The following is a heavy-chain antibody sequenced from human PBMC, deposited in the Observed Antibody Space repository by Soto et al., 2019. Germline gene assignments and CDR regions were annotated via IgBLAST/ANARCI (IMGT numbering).Heavy chain of an antibody. CDR3: AIAHGSGSEDAFDL. CDR2: ISAYNGNT. CDR1: GYTFTSYG. V-gene: IGHV1-18*01. J-gene: IGHJ3*01. Sequence: QVQLVQSGAEVKKPGASVKVSCKASGYTFTSYGISWVRQAPGQGLEWMGWISAYNGNTNYAQKLQGRATMTTDTSTTTAYLELRSLRSDDTAVDYCAIAHGSGSEDAFDLWGQGTMVTVSS. D-gene: IGHD3-10*01.